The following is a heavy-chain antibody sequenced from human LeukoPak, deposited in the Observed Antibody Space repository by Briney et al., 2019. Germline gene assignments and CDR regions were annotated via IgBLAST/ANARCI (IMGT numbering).Heavy chain of an antibody. CDR3: GRGGSGGSTSWDWFAP. V-gene: IGHV4-59*01. Sequence: SETLSLTCTVSGGSISSYYWSWIRQPPGKGLEWIGYIYYSGSNNYNPSLKSRVTISVDTSKNQFSLKLSSVTAADTAVYYWGRGGSGGSTSWDWFAPGGKGTLVTVSS. CDR2: IYYSGSN. CDR1: GGSISSYY. J-gene: IGHJ5*02. D-gene: IGHD3-16*01.